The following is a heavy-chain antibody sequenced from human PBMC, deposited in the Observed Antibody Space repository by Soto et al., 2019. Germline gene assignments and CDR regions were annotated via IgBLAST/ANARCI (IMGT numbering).Heavy chain of an antibody. V-gene: IGHV3-15*01. Sequence: GGSLRLSCAASGFTFSNAWMSWVRQAPGKGLEWVGRIKSKTDGGTTDYAAPVKGRFTISRDDSKNTLYLQMNSLKTEDTAVYYCTTLITFGGVIVPWGQGTLVTVPQ. CDR3: TTLITFGGVIVP. CDR2: IKSKTDGGTT. D-gene: IGHD3-16*02. J-gene: IGHJ5*02. CDR1: GFTFSNAW.